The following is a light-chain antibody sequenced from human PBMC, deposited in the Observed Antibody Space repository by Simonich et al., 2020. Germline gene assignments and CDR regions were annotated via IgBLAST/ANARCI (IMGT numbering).Light chain of an antibody. CDR1: SSDVGGYNY. Sequence: QSVLTQPASVSGSPGQSITISCTGTSSDVGGYNYVSWYQQHPGKAPKLMIYDVRNRPSGVSKRFSGSKSGNTASLTISGLQAEDEADYYCSSYTSSSTVVFGGGTKLTVL. V-gene: IGLV2-14*03. J-gene: IGLJ2*01. CDR3: SSYTSSSTVV. CDR2: DVR.